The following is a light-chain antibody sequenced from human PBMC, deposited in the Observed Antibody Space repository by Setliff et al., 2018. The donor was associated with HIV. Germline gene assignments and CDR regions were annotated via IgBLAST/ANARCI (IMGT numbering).Light chain of an antibody. Sequence: QSALAQPASVSGSPGQSITTSCTGTSSDVGGYNYVSWYQQHPGKAPKLMISDVSKRRSGVSSRFSGSKSGNTASLTISGLQTEDEADYYCSSYTSSSTYVFGTGTKATVL. V-gene: IGLV2-14*01. J-gene: IGLJ1*01. CDR2: DVS. CDR1: SSDVGGYNY. CDR3: SSYTSSSTYV.